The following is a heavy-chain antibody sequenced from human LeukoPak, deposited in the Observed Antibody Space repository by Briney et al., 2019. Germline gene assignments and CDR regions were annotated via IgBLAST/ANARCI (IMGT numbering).Heavy chain of an antibody. CDR2: INHSGST. CDR1: GGSLSGYY. CDR3: ASVGVGPFDY. J-gene: IGHJ4*02. D-gene: IGHD3-16*01. Sequence: SETLSLTCAVYGGSLSGYYWSWIRQPPGKGLEWIGEINHSGSTNYNPSLKSRVTISVDTSKNQFSLKLSSVTAADTAVYYCASVGVGPFDYWGQGTLVTVSS. V-gene: IGHV4-34*01.